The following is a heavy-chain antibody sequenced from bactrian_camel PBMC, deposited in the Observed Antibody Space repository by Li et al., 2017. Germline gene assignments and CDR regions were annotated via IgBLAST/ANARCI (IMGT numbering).Heavy chain of an antibody. D-gene: IGHD3*01. CDR2: IHNGGGDT. CDR3: AAGTRIIVGDYCDGITD. Sequence: QLVESGGGLVQPGGSLRLSCAASGFSFSSYYMSWVRQTPGKGLEWVSAIHNGGGDTRYADSVKGRFTISRDNAKNIIYLQMSSLTPDDTAMYYCAAGTRIIVGDYCDGITDWGQGTQVTVS. J-gene: IGHJ4*01. CDR1: GFSFSSYY. V-gene: IGHV3S28*01.